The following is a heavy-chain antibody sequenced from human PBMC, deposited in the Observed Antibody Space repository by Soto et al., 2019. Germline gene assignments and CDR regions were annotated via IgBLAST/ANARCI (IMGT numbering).Heavy chain of an antibody. V-gene: IGHV1-8*01. CDR1: GYTFTSYD. J-gene: IGHJ6*02. Sequence: XSVKGFCKASGYTFTSYDINWVRQATVQGLEWMGWMNPNSGNTGYAQKFQGRVTMTRNTSISTAYMELSSLRSEDTAVYYCARGGSSSWTDYYYYYYGMDVWGQGTTVTVSS. CDR3: ARGGSSSWTDYYYYYYGMDV. CDR2: MNPNSGNT. D-gene: IGHD6-13*01.